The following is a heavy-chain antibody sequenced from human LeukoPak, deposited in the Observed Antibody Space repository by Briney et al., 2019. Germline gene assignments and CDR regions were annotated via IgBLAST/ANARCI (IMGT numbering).Heavy chain of an antibody. J-gene: IGHJ6*03. CDR1: GGSISSYY. Sequence: SETLSLTCTVSGGSISSYYWSWIRQPPGKGLEWIGYIYYSGSTNYNPSLKSRVTISVDTSKNQFSLKLSSVTAADTAVYYCARGGYYIHYYYYYYMDVWGKGTTVTISS. D-gene: IGHD3-3*01. CDR2: IYYSGST. CDR3: ARGGYYIHYYYYYYMDV. V-gene: IGHV4-59*01.